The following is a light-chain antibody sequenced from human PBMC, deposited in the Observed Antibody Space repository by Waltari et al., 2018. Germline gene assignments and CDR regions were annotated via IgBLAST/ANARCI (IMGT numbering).Light chain of an antibody. CDR2: AAS. V-gene: IGKV1-39*01. Sequence: DIQMTQSPSSLSASVGDRVSITCRTSQTISSYLNWYKQKPGQAPNLLIYAASSLQSGVPSRFSGSGSGTDFTLTISSLQPEDFATYYCQQSYSTPRTFGQGTKVEIK. J-gene: IGKJ1*01. CDR3: QQSYSTPRT. CDR1: QTISSY.